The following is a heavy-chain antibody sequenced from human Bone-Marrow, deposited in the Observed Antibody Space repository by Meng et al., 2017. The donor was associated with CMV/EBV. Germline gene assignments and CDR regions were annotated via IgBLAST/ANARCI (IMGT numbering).Heavy chain of an antibody. CDR1: GFTFSSYE. CDR2: ISSSSSYI. Sequence: GESPKISCAASGFTFSSYEMNWVRQAPGKGLEWVSSISSSSSYIYYADSVKGRFTISRDNAKNTLYLQMNSLRAEDTAVYYCARKMRQFWSGGGGMDVWGQGTTVTVSS. J-gene: IGHJ6*02. V-gene: IGHV3-21*01. D-gene: IGHD3-3*01. CDR3: ARKMRQFWSGGGGMDV.